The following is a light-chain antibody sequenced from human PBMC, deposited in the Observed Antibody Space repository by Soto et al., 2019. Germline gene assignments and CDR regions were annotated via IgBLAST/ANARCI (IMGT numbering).Light chain of an antibody. Sequence: EIGLTQSAATLSLSPGERATLSCRASQSVTYDQLAWYRQTPGQAPRLLIYGASSRAAGIPDRFIGSGSGTDFTLTISRLEPEDFAVYYCQQYDSWTFGQGTKVDI. CDR2: GAS. V-gene: IGKV3-20*01. J-gene: IGKJ1*01. CDR1: QSVTYDQ. CDR3: QQYDSWT.